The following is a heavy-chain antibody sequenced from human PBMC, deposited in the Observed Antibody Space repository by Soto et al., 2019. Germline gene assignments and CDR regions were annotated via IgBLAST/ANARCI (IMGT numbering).Heavy chain of an antibody. D-gene: IGHD6-13*01. J-gene: IGHJ4*02. CDR2: IKQDENGK. CDR3: ATHDGPAAAGLVLDF. Sequence: EVQLVESGGGLVQPGGSLRLSCEASGFTFSSRWMTWVRQGPGKGLEGVANIKQDENGKDYVDSVKGRFTISRDNAKNSLYLQMNSLRAGDTAVYSCATHDGPAAAGLVLDFWGQGTLVTVSS. V-gene: IGHV3-7*02. CDR1: GFTFSSRW.